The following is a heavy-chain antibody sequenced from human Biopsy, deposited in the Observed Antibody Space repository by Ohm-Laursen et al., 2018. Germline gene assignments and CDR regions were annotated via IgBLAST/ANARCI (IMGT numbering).Heavy chain of an antibody. J-gene: IGHJ4*02. CDR3: ARVGVGAPSIDYFDS. CDR1: GGSIYNFF. Sequence: TLSLTCTVSGGSIYNFFWSWIRQSPGKGLEWIGYISYSGSINYNPSLKSRVTISVDRSKNHFSLELSSVTAADTAVYYCARVGVGAPSIDYFDSWGQGALVTVSS. V-gene: IGHV4-59*01. CDR2: ISYSGSI. D-gene: IGHD1-26*01.